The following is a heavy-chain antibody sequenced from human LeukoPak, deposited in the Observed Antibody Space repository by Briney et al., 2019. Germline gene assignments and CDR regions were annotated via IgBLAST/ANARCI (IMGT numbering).Heavy chain of an antibody. J-gene: IGHJ4*02. CDR3: ARDPNHPGYSSGWYY. V-gene: IGHV3-48*04. CDR2: LSHGDNAV. CDR1: GFTFTNYV. D-gene: IGHD6-19*01. Sequence: GGSLRLSCAASGFTFTNYVMGWVRQAQGKGLEWVSYLSHGDNAVYYADSVRGRFTISRDNAKNTLYLQMNNLRVEDTAVYFCARDPNHPGYSSGWYYWGLGTLVTVSS.